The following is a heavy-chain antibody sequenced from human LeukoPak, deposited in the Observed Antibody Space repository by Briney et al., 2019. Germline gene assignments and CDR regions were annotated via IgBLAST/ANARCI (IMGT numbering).Heavy chain of an antibody. D-gene: IGHD3-9*01. Sequence: ASVKVSCKASGYTFTSYGISWVRQAPGQGLEWMGWISAYNGNTNYAQKLQGRVTMTTDTSTSTAYMELRSLRSDDTAVYYCARSEPRHNLRYSDWFRGTSWFDPWGQGTLVTVSS. J-gene: IGHJ5*02. CDR3: ARSEPRHNLRYSDWFRGTSWFDP. V-gene: IGHV1-18*01. CDR1: GYTFTSYG. CDR2: ISAYNGNT.